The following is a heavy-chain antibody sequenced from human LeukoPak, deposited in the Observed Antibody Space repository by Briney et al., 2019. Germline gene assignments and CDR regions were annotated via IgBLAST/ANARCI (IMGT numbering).Heavy chain of an antibody. J-gene: IGHJ4*02. CDR3: ARGDENYYFDY. CDR2: VNHSGST. Sequence: SETLSLTCTVSGGSISSYYWSWIRQPPGKGLEWIGEVNHSGSTNYNPSLKSRVTISVDTSKNQFSLKLSSVTAADTAVYYCARGDENYYFDYWGQGTLVTVSS. CDR1: GGSISSYY. V-gene: IGHV4-34*01.